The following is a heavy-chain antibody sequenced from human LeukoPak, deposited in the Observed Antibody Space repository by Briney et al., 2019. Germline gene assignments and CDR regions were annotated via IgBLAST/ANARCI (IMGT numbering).Heavy chain of an antibody. CDR2: INHSGST. Sequence: SETLSLTCAVYGGSFSGYYWSWIRQPPAKGQEWIGEINHSGSTNYNPSLKSRVTISVDTSKNQFSLKLSSVTAADTAVYYCARTGFWSGYFFDYWGQGTLVTVSS. CDR1: GGSFSGYY. J-gene: IGHJ4*02. D-gene: IGHD3-3*01. V-gene: IGHV4-34*01. CDR3: ARTGFWSGYFFDY.